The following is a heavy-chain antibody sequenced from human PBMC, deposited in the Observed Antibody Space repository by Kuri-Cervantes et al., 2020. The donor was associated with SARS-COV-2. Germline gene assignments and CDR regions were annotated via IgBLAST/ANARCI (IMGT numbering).Heavy chain of an antibody. CDR3: AREEYSSSWQTYYFDY. CDR2: ISGSGGST. D-gene: IGHD6-13*01. Sequence: GGSLRLSCSASGFTFDDYAMRWVRQVPGKGLEWVSAISGSGGSTYYADSVKGRFTISRDNSKNTLYLQMNSLRAEDTAVYYCAREEYSSSWQTYYFDYWGQGTLVTVSS. CDR1: GFTFDDYA. J-gene: IGHJ4*02. V-gene: IGHV3-23*01.